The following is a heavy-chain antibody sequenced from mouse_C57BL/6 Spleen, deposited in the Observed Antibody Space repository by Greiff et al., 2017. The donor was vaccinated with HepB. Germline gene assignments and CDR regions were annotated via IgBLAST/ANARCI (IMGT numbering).Heavy chain of an antibody. CDR3: ARSSYDVDY. CDR1: GYTFTSYW. V-gene: IGHV1-50*01. CDR2: IDPSDSYT. D-gene: IGHD2-12*01. Sequence: VQLQQPGAELVKPGASVKLSCKASGYTFTSYWMQWVKQRPGQGLEWIGEIDPSDSYTNYNQKFKGKATLTVDTSSSTAYMQLSSLTSEDSAVYYCARSSYDVDYWGQGTTLTVSS. J-gene: IGHJ2*01.